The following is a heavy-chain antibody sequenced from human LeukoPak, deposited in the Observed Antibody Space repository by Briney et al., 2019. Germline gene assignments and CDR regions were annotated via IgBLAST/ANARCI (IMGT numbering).Heavy chain of an antibody. J-gene: IGHJ3*02. Sequence: GGSLRLSCAASGFTFSDYYMSWIRQAPGKGLEWISYINSGGSAIYYAESVKGRFTISRDNAKNSLYLQMNSLRAEDTAVYYCAKGRDTAMVRDAFDIWGQGTMVTVSS. D-gene: IGHD5-18*01. CDR3: AKGRDTAMVRDAFDI. CDR2: INSGGSAI. CDR1: GFTFSDYY. V-gene: IGHV3-11*01.